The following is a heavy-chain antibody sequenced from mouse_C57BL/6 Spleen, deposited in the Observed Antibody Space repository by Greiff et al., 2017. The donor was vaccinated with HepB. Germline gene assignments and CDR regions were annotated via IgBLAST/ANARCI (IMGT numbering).Heavy chain of an antibody. V-gene: IGHV1-81*01. CDR1: GYTFTSYG. CDR2: IYPRSGNT. CDR3: ASPDSSGYWFAY. D-gene: IGHD3-2*02. Sequence: VQLQQSGAELARPGASVKLSCKASGYTFTSYGISWVKQRTGQGLEWIGEIYPRSGNTYYNEKFKGKATLTADKSSSTAYMELRSLTSEDSAVYFCASPDSSGYWFAYWGQGTLVTVSA. J-gene: IGHJ3*01.